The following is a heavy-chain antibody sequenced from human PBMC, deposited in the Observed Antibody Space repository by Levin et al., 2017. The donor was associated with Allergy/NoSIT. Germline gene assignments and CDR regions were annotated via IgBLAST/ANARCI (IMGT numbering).Heavy chain of an antibody. CDR1: GGSISSYY. V-gene: IGHV4-59*01. J-gene: IGHJ4*02. CDR3: ARGVWGYSGSPGLDY. Sequence: SQTLSLTCTVSGGSISSYYWSWIRQPPGKGLEWIGYIYYSGSTNYNPSLKSRVTISVDTSKNQFSLKLSSVTAADTAVYYCARGVWGYSGSPGLDYWGQGTLVTVSS. D-gene: IGHD1-26*01. CDR2: IYYSGST.